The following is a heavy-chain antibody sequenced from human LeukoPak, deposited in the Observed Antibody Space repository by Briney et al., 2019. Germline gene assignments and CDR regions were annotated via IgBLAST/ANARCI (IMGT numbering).Heavy chain of an antibody. CDR2: ISSSSSYI. Sequence: GGSLRLFCAASGFTFGSYSMNWVRQAPGKGLEWVSSISSSSSYIYYADSVKGRFTISRDNAKNSLYLQMNSLRAEDPAVYYCANDREESGATITTRHYYYYMDVWGQGTTVTVSS. J-gene: IGHJ6*03. CDR3: ANDREESGATITTRHYYYYMDV. V-gene: IGHV3-21*01. CDR1: GFTFGSYS. D-gene: IGHD5-12*01.